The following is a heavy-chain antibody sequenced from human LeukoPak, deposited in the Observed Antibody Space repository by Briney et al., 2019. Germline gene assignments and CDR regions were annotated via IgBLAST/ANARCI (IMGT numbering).Heavy chain of an antibody. CDR3: ARARGDIVVVPAAIWFDP. Sequence: ASVKVSCKASGYTFTGYYMHWVRQAPGQGLEWMGWIKPNNGGTNYAQKLQGRVTMTRDTSISTAYMELSRLRSDDTAAYYCARARGDIVVVPAAIWFDPWGQGTLVTVSS. D-gene: IGHD2-2*01. V-gene: IGHV1-2*02. CDR1: GYTFTGYY. CDR2: IKPNNGGT. J-gene: IGHJ5*02.